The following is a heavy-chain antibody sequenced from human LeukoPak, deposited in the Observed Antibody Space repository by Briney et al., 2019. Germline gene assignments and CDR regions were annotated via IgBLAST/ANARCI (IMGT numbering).Heavy chain of an antibody. D-gene: IGHD5-12*01. CDR3: ARVISGYGDYWFDH. Sequence: AASVKVSCKASGYTFTSYGISWVRQAPGQGLEWMGWISAYNGNTNYAQKLQGRVTMTTDTSTSTAYMELRSLRSDDTAVYYCARVISGYGDYWFDHWGQGTLVTVSS. CDR2: ISAYNGNT. V-gene: IGHV1-18*01. J-gene: IGHJ5*02. CDR1: GYTFTSYG.